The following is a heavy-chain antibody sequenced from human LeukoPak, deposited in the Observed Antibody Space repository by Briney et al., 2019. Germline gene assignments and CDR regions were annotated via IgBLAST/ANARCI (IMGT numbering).Heavy chain of an antibody. CDR2: IYPGDSDT. D-gene: IGHD3-10*01. J-gene: IGHJ4*02. V-gene: IGHV5-51*01. CDR3: ARRYYGSESYYLMSFDY. CDR1: GYSFTSHW. Sequence: KDGESLKISCRGSGYSFTSHWIGWVRQMPGKGLEWIGIIYPGDSDTRYDPSFQGQVTISADKSISTAYLQWSSLKASDTAIYYCARRYYGSESYYLMSFDYWGQGTLVTVSS.